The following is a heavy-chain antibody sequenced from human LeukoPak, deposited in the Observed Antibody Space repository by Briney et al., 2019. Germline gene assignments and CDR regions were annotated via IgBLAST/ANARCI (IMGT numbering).Heavy chain of an antibody. J-gene: IGHJ3*02. CDR1: GFPFSSYS. CDR3: AKLITEHAFDI. D-gene: IGHD3-16*01. CDR2: IKPDGTTK. V-gene: IGHV3-7*03. Sequence: GGSLRLSCAASGFPFSSYSMTWVRQAPGKGLEWVANIKPDGTTKFYVDSVKGRFTISRDNALNSLYLQMNSLRAEDTAIYYCAKLITEHAFDIWGQGTMVTVSS.